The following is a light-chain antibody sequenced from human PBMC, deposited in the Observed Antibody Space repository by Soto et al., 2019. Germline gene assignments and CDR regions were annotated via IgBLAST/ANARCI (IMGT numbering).Light chain of an antibody. CDR2: DAS. J-gene: IGKJ4*01. CDR1: QSVSSY. CDR3: PQCAISPPT. V-gene: IGKV3-11*01. Sequence: EVVSTLSVYTLSLSTGERATLSCRASQSVSSYLAWYQQKPGQAPRLLIYDASNRATGIPARFSGSGSGTDFTLTISRLEPEDFAVYYCPQCAISPPTFGGGSKVDI.